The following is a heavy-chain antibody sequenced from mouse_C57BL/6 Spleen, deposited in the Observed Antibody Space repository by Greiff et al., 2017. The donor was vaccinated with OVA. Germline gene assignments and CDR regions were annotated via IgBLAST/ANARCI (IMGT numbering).Heavy chain of an antibody. V-gene: IGHV2-2*01. CDR3: AREDDYDSGDYFEY. J-gene: IGHJ2*01. D-gene: IGHD2-4*01. CDR1: GFSLTSYG. Sequence: VKLVESGPGLVQPSQSLSITCTVSGFSLTSYGVHWVRQSPGKGLEWLGVIWSGGSTDYNAAFISRLSISKDNSKSQVFFKMNSLQADDTAIYYCAREDDYDSGDYFEYWGQGTTLTVSS. CDR2: IWSGGST.